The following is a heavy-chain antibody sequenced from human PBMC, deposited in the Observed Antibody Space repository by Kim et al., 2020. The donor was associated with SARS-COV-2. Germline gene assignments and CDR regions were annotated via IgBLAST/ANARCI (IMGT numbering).Heavy chain of an antibody. D-gene: IGHD3-9*01. Sequence: SETLSLTCTVSGGSISSSSYYWGWIRQPPGKGLEWIGSIYYSGSTYYNPSLKSRVTISVDTSKNQFSLKLSSVTAADTAVYYCARVYYDILTGYRLGYSGSYYAFDYWGQGTLVTVSS. CDR3: ARVYYDILTGYRLGYSGSYYAFDY. CDR1: GGSISSSSYY. J-gene: IGHJ4*02. V-gene: IGHV4-39*07. CDR2: IYYSGST.